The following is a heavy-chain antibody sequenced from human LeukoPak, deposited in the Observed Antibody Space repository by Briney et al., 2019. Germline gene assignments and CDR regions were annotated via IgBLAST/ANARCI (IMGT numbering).Heavy chain of an antibody. CDR1: GGSFSGYY. Sequence: SETLSLTCAVYGGSFSGYYWSWIRQPPGKGLEWIGEINHSESTNYNPSLKSRVTISVDTSKNQFSLKLSSVTAADTAVYYCAREKIYYDSSGYYQAFDYWGQGTLVTVSS. D-gene: IGHD3-22*01. V-gene: IGHV4-34*01. CDR3: AREKIYYDSSGYYQAFDY. CDR2: INHSEST. J-gene: IGHJ4*02.